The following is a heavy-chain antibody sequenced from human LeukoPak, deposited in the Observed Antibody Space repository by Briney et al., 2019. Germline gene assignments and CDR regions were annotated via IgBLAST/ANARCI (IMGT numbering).Heavy chain of an antibody. CDR3: ATDRITGTTGFDY. Sequence: GRSLRLSCAASGFTFSSYAMHWVRQAPGQGLEWMGWINPNSGGTNYAQKFQGRVTMTRDTSISTAYMELSRLRSDDTAVYYCATDRITGTTGFDYWGQGTLVTVSS. J-gene: IGHJ4*02. CDR2: INPNSGGT. CDR1: GFTFSSYA. V-gene: IGHV1-2*02. D-gene: IGHD1-7*01.